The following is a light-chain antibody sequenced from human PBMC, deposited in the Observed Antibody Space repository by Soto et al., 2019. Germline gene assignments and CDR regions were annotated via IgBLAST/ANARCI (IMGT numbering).Light chain of an antibody. CDR1: SSDVGGYNS. V-gene: IGLV2-8*01. CDR2: EVT. CDR3: SSYAGSNNLV. J-gene: IGLJ3*02. Sequence: QSALTQPPSASGSPGQSVTISCTGTSSDVGGYNSVSWYQQHPGKAPKLMIYEVTKRPSGVPDRFSGSKSGNTASLTVSGLQAEDEADYYCSSYAGSNNLVFGGGTKLPS.